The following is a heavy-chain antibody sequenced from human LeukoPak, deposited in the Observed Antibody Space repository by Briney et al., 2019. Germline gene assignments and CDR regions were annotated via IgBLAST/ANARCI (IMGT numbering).Heavy chain of an antibody. V-gene: IGHV3-48*03. CDR2: ISSSGRTM. J-gene: IGHJ4*02. D-gene: IGHD4-17*01. Sequence: QAGGSLRLSCGASGFTFSNYEMNWVRQAPGKGLEWLSYISSSGRTMYYADSVKGRLTISRDNAKNSLYLQMNSLRAEDTAVYYCARDRKAAVTYPDYWGQGTLVTVSS. CDR1: GFTFSNYE. CDR3: ARDRKAAVTYPDY.